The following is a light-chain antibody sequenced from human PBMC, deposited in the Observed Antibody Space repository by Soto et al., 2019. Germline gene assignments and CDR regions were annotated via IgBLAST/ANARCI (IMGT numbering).Light chain of an antibody. J-gene: IGKJ2*01. Sequence: DIQMTQSPSSLSASVGDRVTITCRASQSIYSSLNWYHQKPGKAPKLLIYAASNLQSGVPSRFSGRGSGTDFTLSISRLQPEDFATYYCQQSYSAPYTFGQGTKLEI. CDR3: QQSYSAPYT. CDR1: QSIYSS. V-gene: IGKV1-39*01. CDR2: AAS.